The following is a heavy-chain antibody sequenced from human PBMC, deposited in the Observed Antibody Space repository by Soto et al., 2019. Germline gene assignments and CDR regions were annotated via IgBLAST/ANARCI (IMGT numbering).Heavy chain of an antibody. D-gene: IGHD4-17*01. CDR1: GFTFSSYG. J-gene: IGHJ2*01. CDR3: ARGPMTTVTTWGDWYFDL. Sequence: QVQLVESGGGVVQPGRSLRLSCATSGFTFSSYGMHWVRQGPGKGLEWVAVIWYDGTNKYYADSVNGRFTISRDDSKNTLYLQTNSLRAEDTAVYYCARGPMTTVTTWGDWYFDLWGRGTLVTVSS. V-gene: IGHV3-33*01. CDR2: IWYDGTNK.